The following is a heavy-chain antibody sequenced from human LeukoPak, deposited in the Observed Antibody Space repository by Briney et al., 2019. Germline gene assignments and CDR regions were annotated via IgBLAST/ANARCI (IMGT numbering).Heavy chain of an antibody. CDR1: GYTFTSYD. J-gene: IGHJ4*02. CDR2: INPNSGGT. Sequence: ASVKVSCKASGYTFTSYDINWVRQATGQGLEWMGWINPNSGGTNYAQKFQGRVTMTRDTSISTAYMELSRLRSDDTAVYYCARESSSMVRGVFDYWGQGTLVTVSS. V-gene: IGHV1-2*02. D-gene: IGHD3-10*01. CDR3: ARESSSMVRGVFDY.